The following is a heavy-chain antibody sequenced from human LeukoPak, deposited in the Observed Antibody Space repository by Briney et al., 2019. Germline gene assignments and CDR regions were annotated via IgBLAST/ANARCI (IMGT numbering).Heavy chain of an antibody. CDR2: IRGSGDRT. D-gene: IGHD3-9*01. Sequence: GGSLRLSCTVSGFSLSSYAMNWVRQAPGKGLEWVSGIRGSGDRTYYADSVKGRFTISRDKSMDSLYLQMNSLRAEDTAIYYCARDVQYDILTDWEAHYLDYWGQGTLVTVSS. V-gene: IGHV3-23*01. CDR1: GFSLSSYA. CDR3: ARDVQYDILTDWEAHYLDY. J-gene: IGHJ4*02.